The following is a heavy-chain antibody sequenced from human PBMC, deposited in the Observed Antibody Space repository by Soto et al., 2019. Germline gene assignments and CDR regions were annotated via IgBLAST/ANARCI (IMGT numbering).Heavy chain of an antibody. CDR1: GFTFSSYD. D-gene: IGHD2-2*01. J-gene: IGHJ4*02. V-gene: IGHV3-30*18. CDR3: AKGRLPPIVVVPAAIMDY. CDR2: ISYDGSNK. Sequence: GGSLRLSCAASGFTFSSYDMHWVRQDPGKGLEWVAVISYDGSNKYYADSVKGRFTISRDNSKNTLYLQMNSLRTEDTAVYYCAKGRLPPIVVVPAAIMDYWGQGTLVTVSS.